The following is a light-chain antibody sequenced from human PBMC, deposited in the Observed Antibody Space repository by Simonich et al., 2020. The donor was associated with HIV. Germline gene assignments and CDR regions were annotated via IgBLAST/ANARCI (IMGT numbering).Light chain of an antibody. J-gene: IGKJ2*01. Sequence: EIVLTQSPGTLSLSPGEGATLSCRASQSVSSNLAWYQQTPGPAPRLLIYGASTRATGIPARFSGSGSGTEFTLTISSLQSEDFAVYYCQQYDDWPPYTFGQGTKLEIK. CDR2: GAS. CDR3: QQYDDWPPYT. V-gene: IGKV3-15*01. CDR1: QSVSSN.